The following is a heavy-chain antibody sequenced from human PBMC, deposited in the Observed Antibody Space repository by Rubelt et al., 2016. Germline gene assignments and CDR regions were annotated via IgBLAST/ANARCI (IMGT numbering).Heavy chain of an antibody. CDR1: GGSISSSSYY. CDR2: LYLSWGT. J-gene: IGHJ5*02. CDR3: AKSTFLTGGCFDP. V-gene: IGHV4-39*07. Sequence: QLQLQESGPGLVKPSETLSLTCTVSGGSISSSSYYWGWIRQPPGKGLEWIGRLYLSWGTYYNPSLRSRSSMSVDTSKNQCSLKVNSVTAAATAMYYCAKSTFLTGGCFDPWGQGTLVTVSS. D-gene: IGHD2-8*02.